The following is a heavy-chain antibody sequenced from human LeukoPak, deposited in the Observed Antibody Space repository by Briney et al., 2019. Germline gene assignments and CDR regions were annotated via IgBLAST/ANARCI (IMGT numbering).Heavy chain of an antibody. J-gene: IGHJ4*02. CDR2: IDPNSGGT. Sequence: ASVKVSCKASGYTFTGYYMHWARRAPGQGLEWMGRIDPNSGGTNYAQKFQGRVTMTRDTSISTAYMELSRLRSDDTAVYYCARDLAVKREVDYWGQGTLVTVSS. D-gene: IGHD1-26*01. V-gene: IGHV1-2*06. CDR3: ARDLAVKREVDY. CDR1: GYTFTGYY.